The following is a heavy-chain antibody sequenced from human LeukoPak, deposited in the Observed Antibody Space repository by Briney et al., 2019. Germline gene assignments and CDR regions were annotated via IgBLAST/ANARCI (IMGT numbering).Heavy chain of an antibody. CDR3: ARLPYYYDSSGYYEDY. V-gene: IGHV4-59*01. D-gene: IGHD3-22*01. J-gene: IGHJ4*02. CDR1: GGSISSYY. Sequence: SETLSLTCTVSGGSISSYYWSWIRQPPGKGLEWIGYIYYSGSTNYNPSLKSRVTISVDTSKNQFSLKLSSVTAADTAVYYCARLPYYYDSSGYYEDYWGQGTLVTVSS. CDR2: IYYSGST.